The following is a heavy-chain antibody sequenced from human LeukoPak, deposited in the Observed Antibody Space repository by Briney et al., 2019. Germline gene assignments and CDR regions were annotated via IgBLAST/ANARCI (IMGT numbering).Heavy chain of an antibody. CDR3: AKGRAVAALDFDY. V-gene: IGHV3-9*01. J-gene: IGHJ4*02. Sequence: PGGSLRLSCAASGFTFDDYAMHWVRHAPGKGLEWVSGISWNSGSIGYADSVKGRFTISRDNAKNSLYLQMNSLRAEDTALYYCAKGRAVAALDFDYWGQGTLVTVSS. CDR1: GFTFDDYA. CDR2: ISWNSGSI. D-gene: IGHD6-19*01.